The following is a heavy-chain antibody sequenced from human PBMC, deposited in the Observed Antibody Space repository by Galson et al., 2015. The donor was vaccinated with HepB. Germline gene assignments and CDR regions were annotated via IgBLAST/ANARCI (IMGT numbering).Heavy chain of an antibody. D-gene: IGHD6-13*01. J-gene: IGHJ4*02. Sequence: SLRLSCAASGFTFSGSAMHRVRQASGRGLEWVGRIGSKANSYATAYAAPVKGRFTISRDDSKNTAYMQMNSLKTEDTSVYYCTRLGDLSGYSSLWGQGTLVTVSS. CDR1: GFTFSGSA. CDR2: IGSKANSYAT. CDR3: TRLGDLSGYSSL. V-gene: IGHV3-73*01.